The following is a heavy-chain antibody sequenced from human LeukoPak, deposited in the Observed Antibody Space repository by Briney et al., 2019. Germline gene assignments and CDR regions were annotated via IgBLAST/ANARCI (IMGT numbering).Heavy chain of an antibody. V-gene: IGHV3-48*03. CDR1: GFSFSSYE. J-gene: IGHJ4*02. CDR3: VRREQYTYGSPSDY. CDR2: ISSSGSAI. D-gene: IGHD5-18*01. Sequence: GGSLRLSCAASGFSFSSYEMNWVRQAPGKGLEWVSCISSSGSAIYYLDSVKGRFTMSRDNAKNSLYLQMNSLRAEDTALYYCVRREQYTYGSPSDYWGQGTLVTVSS.